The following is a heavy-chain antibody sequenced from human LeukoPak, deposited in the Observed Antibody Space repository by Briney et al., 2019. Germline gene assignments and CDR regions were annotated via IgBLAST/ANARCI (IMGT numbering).Heavy chain of an antibody. CDR3: ARAHDYGTVDYYYYGMDV. J-gene: IGHJ6*04. V-gene: IGHV4-30-2*01. CDR1: GGSISSGGYS. Sequence: SETLSLTCAVPGGSISSGGYSWSWIRQPPGKGLEWMVYIYHSGSTYYNPSLKSRVTISVDRSKNQFSLKLRSVTAADTAVYYCARAHDYGTVDYYYYGMDVWGKGTTVTVSS. D-gene: IGHD4-17*01. CDR2: IYHSGST.